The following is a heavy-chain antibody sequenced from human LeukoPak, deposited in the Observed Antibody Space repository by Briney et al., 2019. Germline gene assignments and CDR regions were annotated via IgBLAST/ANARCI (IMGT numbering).Heavy chain of an antibody. D-gene: IGHD3-22*01. CDR1: GGTFSSYA. V-gene: IGHV1-69*04. CDR2: IIPILGIA. CDR3: ARDSGDMIVVVIEYYFDY. Sequence: ASVKVSCKASGGTFSSYAISWVRQAPGQGLEWMGRIIPILGIANYAQKFQGRVTITADKSTSTVYMELSSLRSEDTAVYYCARDSGDMIVVVIEYYFDYWGQGTLVTVSS. J-gene: IGHJ4*02.